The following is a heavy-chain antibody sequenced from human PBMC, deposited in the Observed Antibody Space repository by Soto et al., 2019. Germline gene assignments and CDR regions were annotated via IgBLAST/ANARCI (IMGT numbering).Heavy chain of an antibody. V-gene: IGHV4-31*03. CDR2: IYYSGST. D-gene: IGHD6-13*01. CDR3: ARDNRYSSSWYYYYYGMDV. CDR1: GGSISSGGYY. Sequence: SETLSLTCTVSGGSISSGGYYWSWIRQHPGKGLEWIGYIYYSGSTYYNPSLKSRVTISVDTSKNQFSLKLSSVTAAVTAVYYCARDNRYSSSWYYYYYGMDVWGQGTTVTVSS. J-gene: IGHJ6*02.